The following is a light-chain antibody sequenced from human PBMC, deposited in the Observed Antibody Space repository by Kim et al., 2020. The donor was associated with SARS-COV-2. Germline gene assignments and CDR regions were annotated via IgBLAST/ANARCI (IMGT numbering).Light chain of an antibody. CDR3: QQYYSTPAS. CDR1: QHVLSSSSDKNC. Sequence: SHISCMSSQHVLSSSSDKNCLAWYQQKPSQPPILLIYWASDRVSGVPVLFSVSCSGTVFTLTISSLHAEDVAVYACQQYYSTPASFGLGTKVDIK. V-gene: IGKV4-1*01. J-gene: IGKJ1*01. CDR2: WAS.